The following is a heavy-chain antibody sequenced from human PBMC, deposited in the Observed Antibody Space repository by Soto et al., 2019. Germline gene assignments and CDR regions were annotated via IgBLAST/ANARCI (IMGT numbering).Heavy chain of an antibody. Sequence: SETLSLTCAVSGGSISSSNWWSWVRQPPGKGLEWIGEIYHSGSTNYNPSLKSRVTISIDTSKTHFSLRLTSVTAADTAVYYCARNSVSKKIDFWGQGTLVTVSS. D-gene: IGHD1-26*01. V-gene: IGHV4-4*02. J-gene: IGHJ4*02. CDR2: IYHSGST. CDR3: ARNSVSKKIDF. CDR1: GGSISSSNW.